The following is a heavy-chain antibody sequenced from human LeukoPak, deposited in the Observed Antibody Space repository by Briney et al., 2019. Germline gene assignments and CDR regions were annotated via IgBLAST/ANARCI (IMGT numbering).Heavy chain of an antibody. CDR3: ARTTEAHSWRTRYYDYYMDV. D-gene: IGHD6-13*01. V-gene: IGHV4-38-2*02. CDR1: GYSVSSGYY. Sequence: SETLSLTCTVSGYSVSSGYYWGWIRQPPGKGLEWIGSIYHSGSTYYNPSLKSRVTISVDTSKNQFSLKLSSVTAADTAVYYCARTTEAHSWRTRYYDYYMDVWGKGTTVAVSS. J-gene: IGHJ6*03. CDR2: IYHSGST.